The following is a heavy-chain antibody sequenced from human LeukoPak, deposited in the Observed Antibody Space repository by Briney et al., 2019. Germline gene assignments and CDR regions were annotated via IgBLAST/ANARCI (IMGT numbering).Heavy chain of an antibody. CDR3: ARAQVVYCSGGPLFPGF. Sequence: ASVKVSCKASGYTFTGYYINWVRQAPGQGLEWMGWINPNSGVTNYTQKFWGKVTMTRDTSLSTAYMELSRLRSADTAVYYCARAQVVYCSGGPLFPGFGGQGTLDTVSS. CDR1: GYTFTGYY. V-gene: IGHV1-2*02. CDR2: INPNSGVT. D-gene: IGHD2-15*01. J-gene: IGHJ4*02.